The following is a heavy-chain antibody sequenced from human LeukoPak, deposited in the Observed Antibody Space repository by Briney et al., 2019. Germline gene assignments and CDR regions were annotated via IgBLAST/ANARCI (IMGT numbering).Heavy chain of an antibody. V-gene: IGHV3-23*01. J-gene: IGHJ4*02. CDR1: GITLSNYG. D-gene: IGHD3-10*01. Sequence: GGSLRLSCAVSGITLSNYGMSWVRQAPGKGLEWVAGISDSGGSTNYADSVKGRFTISRDNGKNTLYLQMHSLRAEDTAVYFCAKRGVVIRVILVGFHKQAYYFDSWGQGALVTVSS. CDR3: AKRGVVIRVILVGFHKQAYYFDS. CDR2: ISDSGGST.